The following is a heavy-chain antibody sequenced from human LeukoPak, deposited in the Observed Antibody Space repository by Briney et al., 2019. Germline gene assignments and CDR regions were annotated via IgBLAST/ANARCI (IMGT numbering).Heavy chain of an antibody. Sequence: VASVKVSCKASGYTFTGYYMHWVRQAPGQGLEWMGWINPNSGGTNYAQKFQGWVTMTRDTSISTAYMELSRLRSDDTAVYYCGRSAAAGFFDYWGQGTLVTVSS. CDR2: INPNSGGT. V-gene: IGHV1-2*04. CDR1: GYTFTGYY. CDR3: GRSAAAGFFDY. D-gene: IGHD6-13*01. J-gene: IGHJ4*02.